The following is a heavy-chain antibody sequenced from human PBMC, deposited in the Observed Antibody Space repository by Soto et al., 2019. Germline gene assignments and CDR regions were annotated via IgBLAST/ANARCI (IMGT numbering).Heavy chain of an antibody. D-gene: IGHD6-6*01. J-gene: IGHJ6*02. CDR2: IYYSGST. CDR1: GGSISNTSSY. V-gene: IGHV4-39*01. CDR3: ARRFPRSSPEYYNYYYGMNV. Sequence: LSLTCTVSGGSISNTSSYWGWIRQPPGKGLEWIGSIYYSGSTYYNPSLKSRVTISVDTSKNQFSLKLSSVTAADTAVYYCARRFPRSSPEYYNYYYGMNVWGQGTTVTVS.